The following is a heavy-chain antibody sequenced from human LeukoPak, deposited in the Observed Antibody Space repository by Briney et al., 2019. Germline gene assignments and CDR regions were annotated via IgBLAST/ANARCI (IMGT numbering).Heavy chain of an antibody. J-gene: IGHJ3*02. Sequence: GGSLRLSCAASGFTFDDYGLSWVRQAPGKGLEWISGVNWNGGSTGYADSVKGRFTISRDNAKNSLYLQMNSLRAEDTAVYYCAKDDGRYCGGDCYRDAFDIWGQGTMVTVSS. CDR3: AKDDGRYCGGDCYRDAFDI. D-gene: IGHD2-21*02. CDR1: GFTFDDYG. CDR2: VNWNGGST. V-gene: IGHV3-20*04.